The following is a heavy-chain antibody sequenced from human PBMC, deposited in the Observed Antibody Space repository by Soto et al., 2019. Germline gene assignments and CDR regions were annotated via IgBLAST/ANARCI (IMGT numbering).Heavy chain of an antibody. CDR1: GYTFTGYY. Sequence: QVQLVQSGAEVKKPGASVKVSCKASGYTFTGYYIHWVRQAPGQGVAWMGWINPNTGDTNYAQKFQGRVTMTRDTSISTVYMELSRLRYDDTAVYYCTRLGIATAYWGQGTLITVSS. CDR2: INPNTGDT. CDR3: TRLGIATAY. V-gene: IGHV1-2*02. J-gene: IGHJ4*02. D-gene: IGHD6-13*01.